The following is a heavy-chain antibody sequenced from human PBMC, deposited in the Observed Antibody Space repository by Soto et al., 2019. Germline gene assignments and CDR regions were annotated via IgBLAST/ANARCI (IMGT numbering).Heavy chain of an antibody. V-gene: IGHV3-23*01. CDR1: GFTFSSYA. D-gene: IGHD3-16*01. Sequence: DVQLLESGGGLVQPGGSLRLSCAASGFTFSSYAMTWVRQSPGDGLEWVSAISGSGGSTYYPNSVKGRFTVSRDNSKDTLYLQMNGLRVDDTAVYYCAKVRPSLGGTGRGAMDVWGQGTTVTVSS. CDR3: AKVRPSLGGTGRGAMDV. CDR2: ISGSGGST. J-gene: IGHJ6*02.